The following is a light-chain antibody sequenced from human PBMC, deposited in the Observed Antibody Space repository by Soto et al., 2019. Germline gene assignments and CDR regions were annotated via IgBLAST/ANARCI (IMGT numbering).Light chain of an antibody. CDR3: SSYAGSNNLV. Sequence: QSALTQPPSASGSPGQSVTISCTGTSSDVGNYNYVSWYQQHAGKAPKLIIYEASKRPSGVPDRFSGSKSGNTASLTVSGLQAEDEADYYCSSYAGSNNLVFGGGTKLTVL. J-gene: IGLJ2*01. V-gene: IGLV2-8*01. CDR2: EAS. CDR1: SSDVGNYNY.